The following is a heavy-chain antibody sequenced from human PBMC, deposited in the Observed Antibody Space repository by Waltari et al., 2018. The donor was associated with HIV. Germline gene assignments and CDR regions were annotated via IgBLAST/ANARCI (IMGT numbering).Heavy chain of an antibody. CDR2: IYYSGST. D-gene: IGHD3-22*01. CDR3: ARYVGYNYDSSGYRAFDI. Sequence: QLQLQESGPGLVKPSETLSLTCTVSGGSISSSSYYWGWIRQPPGQGLEWIGSIYYSGSTYYNPSLKSRVTISVDTSKNQFSLKLSSVTAADTAVYYCARYVGYNYDSSGYRAFDIWGQGTMVTVSS. CDR1: GGSISSSSYY. J-gene: IGHJ3*02. V-gene: IGHV4-39*01.